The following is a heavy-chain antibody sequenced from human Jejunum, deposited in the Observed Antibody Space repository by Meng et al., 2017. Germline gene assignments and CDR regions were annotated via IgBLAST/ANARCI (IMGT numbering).Heavy chain of an antibody. CDR2: IYYSGTT. V-gene: IGHV4-59*01. CDR1: AGSMSGYY. Sequence: GSLRLSCTVSAGSMSGYYWSWLRQPPGKALEWIGYIYYSGTTNYNPSLKSRVTMSLDTSRNQLSLKLTSVVAADTAVYYCARSSAFDFFHLWGHGTMVTVSS. CDR3: ARSSAFDFFHL. J-gene: IGHJ3*01. D-gene: IGHD3-3*01.